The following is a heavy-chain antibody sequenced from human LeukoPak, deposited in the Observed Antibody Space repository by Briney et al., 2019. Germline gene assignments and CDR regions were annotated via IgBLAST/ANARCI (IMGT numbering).Heavy chain of an antibody. CDR2: INHSGST. D-gene: IGHD1-1*01. Sequence: PSETLSLTCAVYGGSFSGYYWSWIRQPPGKGLEWIGEINHSGSTNYNPSLKSRVTISVDTSKNQFSLKLSSVTAADTAVYYCARVRVXLERRSWFDPWGQGTLVTVSS. CDR3: ARVRVXLERRSWFDP. V-gene: IGHV4-34*01. J-gene: IGHJ5*02. CDR1: GGSFSGYY.